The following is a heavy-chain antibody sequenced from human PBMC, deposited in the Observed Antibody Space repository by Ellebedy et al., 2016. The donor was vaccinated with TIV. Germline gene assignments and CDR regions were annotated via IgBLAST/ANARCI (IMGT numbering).Heavy chain of an antibody. CDR1: GGSISSYY. CDR3: ARFVGSERGSHYYFDY. J-gene: IGHJ4*02. CDR2: IYYSGST. Sequence: SETLSLTCTVSGGSISSYYWSWIRQPPGKGLEWIGYIYYSGSTNYNPSLKSRVTISVDTSKNQFSLKLSSVTAADTAVYYCARFVGSERGSHYYFDYWGQGTLVTVSS. V-gene: IGHV4-59*01. D-gene: IGHD3-10*01.